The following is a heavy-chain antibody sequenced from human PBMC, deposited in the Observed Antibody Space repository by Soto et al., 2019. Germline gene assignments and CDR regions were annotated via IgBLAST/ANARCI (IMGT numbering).Heavy chain of an antibody. CDR2: IYYRGSP. CDR3: AREEYEQPSSYYYYGMDV. D-gene: IGHD6-6*01. CDR1: GGFLRRGGYF. J-gene: IGHJ6*02. V-gene: IGHV4-61*08. Sequence: ASEARSLPWSGSGGFLRRGGYFLCWVRQAPRKGLEWVGYIYYRGSPNYTPSLQSRVTISVDTSKNQFSLKLSSVTAADTAVCYCAREEYEQPSSYYYYGMDVWGQGTTVTVSS.